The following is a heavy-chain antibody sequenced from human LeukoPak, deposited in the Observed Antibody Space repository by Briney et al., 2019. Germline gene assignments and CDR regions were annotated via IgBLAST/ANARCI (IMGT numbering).Heavy chain of an antibody. J-gene: IGHJ4*02. CDR3: ARGSNYYGSGSYYNIAASPFGY. CDR2: INHSGST. D-gene: IGHD3-10*01. V-gene: IGHV4-34*01. CDR1: GGSFSGYY. Sequence: SETLSLTCAVYGGSFSGYYWSWIRQPPGKGLEWIGEINHSGSTNYNPSLKSRVTISVDTSKNQFSLKLSSVTAADTAVYYCARGSNYYGSGSYYNIAASPFGYWGQGTLVTVSS.